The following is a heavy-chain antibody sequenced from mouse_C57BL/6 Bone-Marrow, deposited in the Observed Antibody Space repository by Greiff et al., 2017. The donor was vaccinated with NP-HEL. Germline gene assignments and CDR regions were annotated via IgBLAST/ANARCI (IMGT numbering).Heavy chain of an antibody. Sequence: ESGPGILQSSQTLSLTCSFSGFSLSTSGMGVSWIRQPSGKGLEWLAHIYWDDDKRYNPSLKSRLTISKDTSRNQVFLKITSVDTADTATYYCARSQLRLRGGYFDYWGQGTTLTVSS. D-gene: IGHD3-2*02. CDR1: GFSLSTSGMG. V-gene: IGHV8-12*01. CDR3: ARSQLRLRGGYFDY. J-gene: IGHJ2*01. CDR2: IYWDDDK.